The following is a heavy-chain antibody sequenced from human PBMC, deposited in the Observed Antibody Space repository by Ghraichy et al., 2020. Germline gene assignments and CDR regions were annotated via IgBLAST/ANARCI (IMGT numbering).Heavy chain of an antibody. CDR3: TRYGETALWGYYYYYYGMDV. D-gene: IGHD5-18*01. CDR2: IRSKANSYTT. J-gene: IGHJ6*02. V-gene: IGHV3-73*01. CDR1: GFTFSGSA. Sequence: GGSLRLSCAASGFTFSGSAMHWVRQASGKGLEWVGRIRSKANSYTTAYAASVKGRFTISRDDSKNTAYLQMHSLKTEDTAVYYCTRYGETALWGYYYYYYGMDVGGQGTTVTVSS.